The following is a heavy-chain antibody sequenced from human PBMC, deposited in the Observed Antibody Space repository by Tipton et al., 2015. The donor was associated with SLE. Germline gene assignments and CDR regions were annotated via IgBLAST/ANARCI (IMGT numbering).Heavy chain of an antibody. Sequence: LRLSCTVSGGSISSYYWSWIRQPAGKGLEWIGRIYTSGSTNYNPSLKSRVTMSVDTSKNQFSLKLSSVTAADTAVYYCASQAIITMVQESQAFDIWGQGTMVTVSS. CDR1: GGSISSYY. D-gene: IGHD3-10*01. CDR3: ASQAIITMVQESQAFDI. V-gene: IGHV4-4*07. J-gene: IGHJ3*02. CDR2: IYTSGST.